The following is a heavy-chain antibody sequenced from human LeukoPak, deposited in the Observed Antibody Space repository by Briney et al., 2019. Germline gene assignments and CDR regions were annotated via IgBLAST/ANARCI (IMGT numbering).Heavy chain of an antibody. Sequence: GGSLRLSCAASGFTFSSYWMSWVRQAPGKGLEWVANIKQDGSEKYYVDSVKGRFTISRDNAKNSLYLQTNSLRAEDTAVYYCARDPLGYDFWSGYYPLWGQGTLVTVSS. CDR3: ARDPLGYDFWSGYYPL. J-gene: IGHJ4*02. D-gene: IGHD3-3*01. V-gene: IGHV3-7*01. CDR2: IKQDGSEK. CDR1: GFTFSSYW.